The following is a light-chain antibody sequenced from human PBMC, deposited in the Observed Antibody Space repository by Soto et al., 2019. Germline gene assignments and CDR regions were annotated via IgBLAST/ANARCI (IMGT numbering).Light chain of an antibody. Sequence: IQMTQSPATLSVSPGERATLSCRASQTIYSNVAWYQQRPGQAPRLLIYRASARATGIPARFSGSGSGTEFTLTISSLQSEDSAVYYCQHYNKWLITFGQGTRLEIK. CDR1: QTIYSN. CDR3: QHYNKWLIT. CDR2: RAS. V-gene: IGKV3-15*01. J-gene: IGKJ5*01.